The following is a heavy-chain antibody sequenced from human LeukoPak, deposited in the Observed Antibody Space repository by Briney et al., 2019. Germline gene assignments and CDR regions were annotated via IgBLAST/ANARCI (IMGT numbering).Heavy chain of an antibody. CDR3: ARLYSGSYDY. CDR2: IYHSGST. D-gene: IGHD3-10*02. CDR1: GGSISSGGYS. Sequence: PSETLSLTCAVFGGSISSGGYSWSWIRQPPGKGLEWIGYIYHSGSTYYNPSLKSRVTISVDRSKNQFSLKLSSVTAADTAVYYCARLYSGSYDYWGQGTLVTVSS. J-gene: IGHJ4*02. V-gene: IGHV4-30-2*01.